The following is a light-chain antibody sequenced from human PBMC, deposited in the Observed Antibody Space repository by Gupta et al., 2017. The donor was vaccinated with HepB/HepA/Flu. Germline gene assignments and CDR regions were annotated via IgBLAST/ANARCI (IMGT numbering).Light chain of an antibody. J-gene: IGLJ2*01. CDR1: SSDVGGYNY. CDR2: DVS. Sequence: QPALTKPASVSGSPGHSITISCTGTSSDVGGYNYVSWYQQHPGKAPKLMIYDVSNRPSGVSIRFSGSTSGNTASLTISGLQAEDEADYYCSSYTSSNTVVFGGGTTLTVL. CDR3: SSYTSSNTVV. V-gene: IGLV2-14*03.